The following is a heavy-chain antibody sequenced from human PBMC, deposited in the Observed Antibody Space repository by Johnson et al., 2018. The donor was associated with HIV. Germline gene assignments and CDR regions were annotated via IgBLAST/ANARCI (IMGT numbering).Heavy chain of an antibody. D-gene: IGHD1-20*01. J-gene: IGHJ3*02. Sequence: VQLVESGGGLVQPGGSLRLSCAASGFTVSSNYMSWVRQAPGKGLEWVSVIYSGGSTYYADSVKGRFPISRDNSKNTLYLQMNSLRAEDTALYSCTRDSGITGTTGDAFDIWGQGTMVTVSS. V-gene: IGHV3-66*01. CDR1: GFTVSSNY. CDR3: TRDSGITGTTGDAFDI. CDR2: IYSGGST.